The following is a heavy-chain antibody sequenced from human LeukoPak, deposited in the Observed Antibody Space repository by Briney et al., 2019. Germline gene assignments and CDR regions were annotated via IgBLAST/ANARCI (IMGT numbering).Heavy chain of an antibody. D-gene: IGHD3-3*01. CDR1: GGSISSGSYY. CDR3: ARVELGYYDFWSGPNAFDI. V-gene: IGHV4-61*02. CDR2: IYTSGST. J-gene: IGHJ3*02. Sequence: PSETLSLTCTVSGGSISSGSYYWSWIRQPAGKGLEWIGRIYTSGSTNYNPSLKSRVTISVDTSKNQFSLKLSSVTAADTAVYYCARVELGYYDFWSGPNAFDIWGQGTMVTVSS.